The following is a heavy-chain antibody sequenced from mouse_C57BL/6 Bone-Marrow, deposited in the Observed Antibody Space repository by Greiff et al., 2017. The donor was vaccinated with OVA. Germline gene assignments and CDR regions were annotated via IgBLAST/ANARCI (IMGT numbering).Heavy chain of an antibody. CDR2: IHPRSGNT. Sequence: VQLQQSGAELARPGASVKLSCKASGYTFTSYGISWVKQRPGQGLEWIGEIHPRSGNTYYNEKFKGKATLTADKSSSTAYMELRSLTSEDSAVYICAKSVITTPLDYWGQGTTLTVSS. V-gene: IGHV1-81*01. CDR1: GYTFTSYG. D-gene: IGHD1-1*01. CDR3: AKSVITTPLDY. J-gene: IGHJ2*01.